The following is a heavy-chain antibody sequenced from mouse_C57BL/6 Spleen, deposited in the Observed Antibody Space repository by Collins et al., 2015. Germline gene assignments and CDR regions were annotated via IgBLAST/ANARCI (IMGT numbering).Heavy chain of an antibody. CDR2: IRLNSGST. CDR1: GYIFTSYW. D-gene: IGHD2-4*01. J-gene: IGHJ4*01. Sequence: QVQLQQPGAELVKPGASVKLSCKVSGYIFTSYWMHWVKQRPGQGLEWIGMIRLNSGSTYNNEKFKSKATLTEDKSSSTAYKQLSSLTSEDSAVYYCANLRLRREENAMDYWGQGTSVTVSS. V-gene: IGHV1-64*01. CDR3: ANLRLRREENAMDY.